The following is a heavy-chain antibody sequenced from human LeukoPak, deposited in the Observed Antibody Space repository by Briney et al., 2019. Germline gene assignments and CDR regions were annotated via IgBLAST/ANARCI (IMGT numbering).Heavy chain of an antibody. V-gene: IGHV3-30*02. D-gene: IGHD6-19*01. CDR3: ARDPGKSITVAHLDY. Sequence: HPGGSLRLSCAASGFIFSDYDMHWVRQAPGKGLEWVAFMHYDRRNKYYADSVKGRFTISRDNSRNTLYLDMNNLRGEDSAVYFCARDPGKSITVAHLDYWGQGTLVTVAS. CDR2: MHYDRRNK. J-gene: IGHJ4*02. CDR1: GFIFSDYD.